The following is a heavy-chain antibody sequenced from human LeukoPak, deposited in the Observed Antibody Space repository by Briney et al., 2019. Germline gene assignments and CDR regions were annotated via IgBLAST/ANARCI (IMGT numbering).Heavy chain of an antibody. V-gene: IGHV4-59*01. D-gene: IGHD3-3*01. Sequence: PSETLSLTCTVSGGSISSYYWSWIRQPPGKGLEWIGYIYYSGSTNYNPSLKSRVTISVDTSKNQFSLKLSSVTAADTAVYFCARRAVTIFGVTGDWFDPWGQGTLVTVSS. J-gene: IGHJ5*02. CDR1: GGSISSYY. CDR2: IYYSGST. CDR3: ARRAVTIFGVTGDWFDP.